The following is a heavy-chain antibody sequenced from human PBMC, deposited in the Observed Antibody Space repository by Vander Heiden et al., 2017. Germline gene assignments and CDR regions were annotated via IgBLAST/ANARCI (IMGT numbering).Heavy chain of an antibody. Sequence: QVQRVESGGGVVQPGRSLRLSCAASGFTFSSYGMHWVRQAPGKGLEWVAVISYDGSNKYYADSVKGRFTISRDNSKNTLYLQMNSLRAEDTAVYYCAKWRGSSRYFDYWGQGTLVTVSS. CDR2: ISYDGSNK. CDR1: GFTFSSYG. J-gene: IGHJ4*02. D-gene: IGHD6-13*01. V-gene: IGHV3-30*18. CDR3: AKWRGSSRYFDY.